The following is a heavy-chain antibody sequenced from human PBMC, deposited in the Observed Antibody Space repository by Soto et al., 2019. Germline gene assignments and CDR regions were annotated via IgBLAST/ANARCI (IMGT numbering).Heavy chain of an antibody. CDR2: IYPGDHET. Sequence: PGESLKISCQCSGYTFSNFWIGWVRQLPGKGLEWMGIIYPGDHETRYSPSFHGKVTISADKSINTAYLQWNSLEASDTAFYFCARSPRSSPSFDYWGQGDLVTVS. D-gene: IGHD6-13*01. J-gene: IGHJ4*02. CDR1: GYTFSNFW. V-gene: IGHV5-51*01. CDR3: ARSPRSSPSFDY.